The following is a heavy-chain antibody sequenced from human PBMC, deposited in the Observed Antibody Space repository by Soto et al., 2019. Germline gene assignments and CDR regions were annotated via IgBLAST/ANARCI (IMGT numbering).Heavy chain of an antibody. CDR2: IRSKANSYAT. CDR1: GFTFSGSA. Sequence: GGSLRLSCAASGFTFSGSAMHWVRQASGKGLEWVGRIRSKANSYATAYAASVKGRFTISRDDSKNTAYLQMNSLKTEDTAVYYCTRALAYGDYKPTNYYYYGTDVWGQGTTVTDSS. J-gene: IGHJ6*02. V-gene: IGHV3-73*01. D-gene: IGHD4-17*01. CDR3: TRALAYGDYKPTNYYYYGTDV.